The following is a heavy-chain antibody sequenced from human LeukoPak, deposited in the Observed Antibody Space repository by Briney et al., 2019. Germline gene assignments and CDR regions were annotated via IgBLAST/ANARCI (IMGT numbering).Heavy chain of an antibody. D-gene: IGHD6-19*01. CDR2: ISHTGATI. CDR3: ARDPTSGWYFDY. J-gene: IGHJ4*02. Sequence: GGSLRLSCAASGITFSTYEMNWVRQTPGRGLEWISYISHTGATIHYAGSVKGRFTISRDNAKNPLYLQMNNLRVEDTAIYYCARDPTSGWYFDYWGQGTLVTVSS. V-gene: IGHV3-48*03. CDR1: GITFSTYE.